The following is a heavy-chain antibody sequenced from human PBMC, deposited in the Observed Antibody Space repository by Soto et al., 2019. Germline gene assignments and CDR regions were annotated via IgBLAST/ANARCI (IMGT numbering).Heavy chain of an antibody. V-gene: IGHV4-59*08. J-gene: IGHJ4*02. CDR3: ARYQDIGLNDY. CDR2: IYYSGST. Sequence: SDTLSLTCTVSGGSISSYYWSWIRQPPGKGLEWIGYIYYSGSTNYNPSLKSRVTISVDTSKNQFSLKLSSVTAADTAVYYCARYQDIGLNDYWGQGTLVTVSS. D-gene: IGHD2-8*01. CDR1: GGSISSYY.